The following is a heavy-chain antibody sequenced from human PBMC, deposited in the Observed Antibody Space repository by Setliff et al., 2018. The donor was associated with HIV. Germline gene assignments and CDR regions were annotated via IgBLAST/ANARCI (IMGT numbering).Heavy chain of an antibody. D-gene: IGHD3-3*01. Sequence: PSETLSLTCAVYGGSISSGGYYWSWIRQHPGKGLEWIGYIHYSGNTYNNPSLNSRISISVDMSKNKFSLKLSSLTAADTAVYYCARGGLGVVTSFDSWGPGTLVTVSS. CDR2: IHYSGNT. CDR1: GGSISSGGYY. J-gene: IGHJ4*02. V-gene: IGHV4-31*11. CDR3: ARGGLGVVTSFDS.